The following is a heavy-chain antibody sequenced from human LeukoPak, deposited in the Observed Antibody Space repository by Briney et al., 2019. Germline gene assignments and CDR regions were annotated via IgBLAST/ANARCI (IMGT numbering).Heavy chain of an antibody. J-gene: IGHJ4*02. CDR3: ARDRAPYSSGWYNFDY. Sequence: ASVKVSCKASGGTFSSYAISWVRQAPGQGLEWMGGIIPIFGTANYEQKFQGRVTITADESTSTAYMELSSLRSEDTAVYYCARDRAPYSSGWYNFDYWGQGTLVTVSS. CDR1: GGTFSSYA. D-gene: IGHD6-19*01. V-gene: IGHV1-69*13. CDR2: IIPIFGTA.